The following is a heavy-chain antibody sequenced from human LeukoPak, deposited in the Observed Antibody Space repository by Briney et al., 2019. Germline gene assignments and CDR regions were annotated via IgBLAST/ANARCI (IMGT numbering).Heavy chain of an antibody. J-gene: IGHJ4*02. CDR2: ISSSGSAI. Sequence: GGSLRLSCAASGFTFSSYEMNWVRQAPGKGLEWVPYISSSGSAIYYADSVKGRFTISRDNAKNSLYLQMNSLRAEDTAVYYCARDPAPLGYWGQGTLVTVSS. D-gene: IGHD2-2*01. CDR1: GFTFSSYE. CDR3: ARDPAPLGY. V-gene: IGHV3-48*03.